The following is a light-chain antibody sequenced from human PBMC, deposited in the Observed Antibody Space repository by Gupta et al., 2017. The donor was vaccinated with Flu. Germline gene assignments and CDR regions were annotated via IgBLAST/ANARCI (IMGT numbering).Light chain of an antibody. J-gene: IGKJ4*01. CDR1: QSVSANY. CDR3: QQCGSSPLT. V-gene: IGKV3-20*01. Sequence: EIVLTQSPGTLSLSPGDRATLSCRASQSVSANYLAWYQQKPGQAPRLLIYGASSRATGIPDSFSGSGSGTDFTLTISRLDPEDVAVYYCQQCGSSPLTFGGGTKVEIK. CDR2: GAS.